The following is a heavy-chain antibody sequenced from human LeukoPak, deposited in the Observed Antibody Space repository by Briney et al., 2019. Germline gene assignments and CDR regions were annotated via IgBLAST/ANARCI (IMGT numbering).Heavy chain of an antibody. Sequence: GASVKVSCKASGYTFTGYYMHWVRQAPGQGLEWMGWINPNSGGTNYAQKFQGRVTMTRDTSISTAYMELSRLRSDDTAVYYCARAAMMTYSSSSHNWFDPWGQGTLVTVSS. D-gene: IGHD6-6*01. V-gene: IGHV1-2*02. CDR3: ARAAMMTYSSSSHNWFDP. CDR2: INPNSGGT. J-gene: IGHJ5*02. CDR1: GYTFTGYY.